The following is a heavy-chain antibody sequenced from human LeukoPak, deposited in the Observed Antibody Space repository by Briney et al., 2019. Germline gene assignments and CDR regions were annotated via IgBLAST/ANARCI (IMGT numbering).Heavy chain of an antibody. CDR3: ARRKESSSWYERAFDI. J-gene: IGHJ3*02. V-gene: IGHV1-69*05. Sequence: ASVKVSCKASGGTFSSYAISWVRQAPGQGLEWMGGIIPIFGTANYAQKFQGRVTITTDESTSTAYMELSSLRSEDTAVYYCARRKESSSWYERAFDIWGQGTMVTVSS. D-gene: IGHD6-13*01. CDR1: GGTFSSYA. CDR2: IIPIFGTA.